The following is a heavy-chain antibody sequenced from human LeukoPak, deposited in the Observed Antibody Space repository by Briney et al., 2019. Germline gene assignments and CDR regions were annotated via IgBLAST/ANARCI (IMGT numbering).Heavy chain of an antibody. Sequence: SVKVSCKASGGTFSSYAISWVRQAPGQGLKWMGRIIPILGIANYAQKFQGRVTITADKSTRTAYMELSSLRSEDTAVYYCASSVPSRRDAFDIWGQGKMVTVSS. J-gene: IGHJ3*02. CDR1: GGTFSSYA. CDR3: ASSVPSRRDAFDI. V-gene: IGHV1-69*04. CDR2: IIPILGIA. D-gene: IGHD6-19*01.